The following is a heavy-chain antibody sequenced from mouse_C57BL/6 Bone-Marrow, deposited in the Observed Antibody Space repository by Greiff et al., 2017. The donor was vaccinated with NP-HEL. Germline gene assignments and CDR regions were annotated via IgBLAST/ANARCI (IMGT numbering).Heavy chain of an antibody. CDR3: ARQSLLFYAMDY. CDR2: ISNGGGST. J-gene: IGHJ4*01. D-gene: IGHD2-1*01. V-gene: IGHV5-12*01. CDR1: GFTFSDYY. Sequence: EVKLVESGGGLVQPGGSLKLSCAASGFTFSDYYMYWVRQTPEKRLEWVAYISNGGGSTYYPDTVKGRFTISRDNAKNTLYLQMSRLKSEDTAMYYCARQSLLFYAMDYWGQGTSVTVSS.